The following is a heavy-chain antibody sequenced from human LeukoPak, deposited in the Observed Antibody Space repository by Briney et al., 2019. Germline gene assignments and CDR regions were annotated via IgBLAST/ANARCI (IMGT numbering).Heavy chain of an antibody. CDR3: AKDSLLSGSGRYGFFQH. J-gene: IGHJ1*01. D-gene: IGHD6-19*01. V-gene: IGHV3-30*02. Sequence: AGGSLRLSCTGSGFTFGDYAMTWVRQAPGKGLEWVAFIRYDGSNKYYADSVKGRFTISRDNSKNTLYLQMNSLRAEDTAVYYCAKDSLLSGSGRYGFFQHWGQGTLVTVSS. CDR1: GFTFGDYA. CDR2: IRYDGSNK.